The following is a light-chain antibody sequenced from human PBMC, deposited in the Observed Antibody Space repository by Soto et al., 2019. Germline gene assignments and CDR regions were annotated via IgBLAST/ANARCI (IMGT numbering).Light chain of an antibody. V-gene: IGLV2-8*01. CDR2: EVS. J-gene: IGLJ3*02. CDR1: SSDIGDYNY. Sequence: QSVLTQPPSASGSLGQSVTISCTGTSSDIGDYNYVSWYQQHAGKAPKLMIYEVSQRPSGVPDRFSGSKSGNTASPTVSGLQAEDEADYYCGSYVGSKSFVFGGGTKVTVL. CDR3: GSYVGSKSFV.